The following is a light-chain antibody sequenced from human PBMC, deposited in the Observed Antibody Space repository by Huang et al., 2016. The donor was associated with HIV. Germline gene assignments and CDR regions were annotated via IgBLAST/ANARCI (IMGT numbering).Light chain of an antibody. J-gene: IGKJ1*01. V-gene: IGKV3-20*01. CDR1: QSVSSSY. CDR2: GAS. Sequence: ELVLTQSPGTLSLSPGERATLSCRASQSVSSSYLAWYQQKPGQAPRLLIYGASSRATGIPDRFSGSGSGTEFTLTISRLEPEDFAVYYCQQYGSSPRGTFGQGTKVEIK. CDR3: QQYGSSPRGT.